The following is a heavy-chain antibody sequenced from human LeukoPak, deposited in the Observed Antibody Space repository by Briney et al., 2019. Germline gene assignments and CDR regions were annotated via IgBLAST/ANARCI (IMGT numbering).Heavy chain of an antibody. V-gene: IGHV1-3*01. Sequence: GASVKVSCKASGYTFTSYAMHWVRQAPGQRLEWMGWINAGNGNTKYSQKFQGRVTITRDTSASTAYMELSSLRSEDTAVYYCAREGLAAAGPRYYYYYGMDVWGQGTTVTVSS. J-gene: IGHJ6*02. D-gene: IGHD6-13*01. CDR1: GYTFTSYA. CDR3: AREGLAAAGPRYYYYYGMDV. CDR2: INAGNGNT.